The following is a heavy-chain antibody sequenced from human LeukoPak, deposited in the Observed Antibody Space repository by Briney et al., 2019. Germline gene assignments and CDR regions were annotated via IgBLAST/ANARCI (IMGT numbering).Heavy chain of an antibody. Sequence: PSETLSLTCTVSGGSISSYYWSWTRQTPGKGLEWIGNIFDSGDTNYNPSLQSRVTISVDTSKKQFSLKLRSVTAADTAVYYCTRRLSNGATLNYFDYWGQGTLVTVSS. V-gene: IGHV4-59*08. D-gene: IGHD4/OR15-4a*01. J-gene: IGHJ4*02. CDR2: IFDSGDT. CDR1: GGSISSYY. CDR3: TRRLSNGATLNYFDY.